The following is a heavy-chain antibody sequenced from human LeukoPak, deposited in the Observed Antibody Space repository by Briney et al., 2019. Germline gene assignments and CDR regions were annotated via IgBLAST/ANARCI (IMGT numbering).Heavy chain of an antibody. V-gene: IGHV3-30*04. Sequence: PGRSLRLSCAAPGFTFSSYAMHWVRQAPGKGLEWVAIISYDGSNEYYADSVRGRFTISRDNSKNTLYLQMNSLRAEDTAVYYCVEDYYDRSGYHFDYWGQGTLVTVSS. D-gene: IGHD3-22*01. CDR1: GFTFSSYA. CDR3: VEDYYDRSGYHFDY. J-gene: IGHJ4*02. CDR2: ISYDGSNE.